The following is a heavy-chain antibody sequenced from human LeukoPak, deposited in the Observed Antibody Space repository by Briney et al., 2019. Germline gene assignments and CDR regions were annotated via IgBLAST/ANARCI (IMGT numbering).Heavy chain of an antibody. CDR3: ARGRVTGDAFDI. V-gene: IGHV4-59*01. D-gene: IGHD4-11*01. CDR1: GGSISTYY. J-gene: IGHJ3*02. Sequence: SETLSLTCTISGGSISTYYWSWIRQPPGKGLEWIGNVYYSGSTDYNPSLKSRVTMPIDTSNNQFSLNVSSVTTADTAVYYCARGRVTGDAFDIWGQGTMVTVSS. CDR2: VYYSGST.